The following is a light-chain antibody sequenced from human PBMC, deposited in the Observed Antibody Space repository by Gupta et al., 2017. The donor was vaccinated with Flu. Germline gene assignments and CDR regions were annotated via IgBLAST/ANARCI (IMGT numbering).Light chain of an antibody. CDR2: YAS. CDR3: HQSSSLPQT. J-gene: IGKJ1*01. Sequence: EIVLYQCPDSQSVTPQEKVPITCRASQSIGSSLHWYQQKPVQSPKLLIKYASQSVPGVPSRFSGSGSGTDVTLTINSLEAEDAATYYCHQSSSLPQTFGQGTKVEIK. CDR1: QSIGSS. V-gene: IGKV6-21*01.